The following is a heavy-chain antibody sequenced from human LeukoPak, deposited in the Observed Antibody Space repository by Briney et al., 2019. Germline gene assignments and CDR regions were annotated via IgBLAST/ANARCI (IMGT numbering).Heavy chain of an antibody. J-gene: IGHJ6*03. V-gene: IGHV3-23*01. CDR2: ISGSGGST. D-gene: IGHD6-6*01. Sequence: GGSLRLSCAASGFTFSSYAMSWVRQAPGKGLEWVSAISGSGGSTYYADSVKGRFTISRDNSKNTLYLQMNSLRAEDTAVYYCAKGYGSSSPYYYYYMDVWGKGTRSPSP. CDR3: AKGYGSSSPYYYYYMDV. CDR1: GFTFSSYA.